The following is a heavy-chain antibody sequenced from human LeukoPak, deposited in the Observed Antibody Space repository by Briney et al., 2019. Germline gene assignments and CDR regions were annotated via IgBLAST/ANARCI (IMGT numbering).Heavy chain of an antibody. CDR1: GFTFSSYS. CDR2: INGGGSNT. J-gene: IGHJ4*02. V-gene: IGHV3-23*01. Sequence: GGSLRLSCAASGFTFSSYSMNWVRQAPGKGLEWVSAINGGGSNTYYADSVKGRFTISGDNSKNMVYLQMNNLRADDTAVYYCARDLTDYYDSSGYYDYWGQGTLVTVSS. D-gene: IGHD3-22*01. CDR3: ARDLTDYYDSSGYYDY.